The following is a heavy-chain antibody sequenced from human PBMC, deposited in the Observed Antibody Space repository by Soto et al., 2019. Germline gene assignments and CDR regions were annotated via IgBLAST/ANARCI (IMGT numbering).Heavy chain of an antibody. CDR1: GYSFTNFW. V-gene: IGHV5-10-1*01. J-gene: IGHJ4*02. D-gene: IGHD3-16*01. CDR3: ARVTHRDTRCREVTSLGFDH. CDR2: IESNDSYT. Sequence: GESLKISCETSGYSFTNFWISWVRQMPGKGLEWMGRIESNDSYTNYSPSFQGHVTFSADESINPASLQWSSLTASDTAMYYCARVTHRDTRCREVTSLGFDHWAQGTLVTVSS.